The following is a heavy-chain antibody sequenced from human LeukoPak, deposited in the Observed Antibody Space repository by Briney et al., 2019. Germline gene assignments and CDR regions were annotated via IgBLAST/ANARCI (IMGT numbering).Heavy chain of an antibody. CDR1: GFTFSSYE. CDR2: ISSSGSTI. CDR3: ARGYSYGSDY. V-gene: IGHV3-48*03. J-gene: IGHJ4*02. D-gene: IGHD5-18*01. Sequence: GGSLRLSCAASGFTFSSYEMNWVRQAPGKGLEWVAYISSSGSTIYYADSVKGRFTISRDNAKNSLYLQMNSLRAEDTAVYYCARGYSYGSDYWGQGTLVTVSS.